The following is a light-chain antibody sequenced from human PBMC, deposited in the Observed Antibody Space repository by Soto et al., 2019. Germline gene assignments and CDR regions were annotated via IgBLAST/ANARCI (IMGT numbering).Light chain of an antibody. Sequence: EIVMTQSPATLSVSPGDRATLSCRASQYVNSSLAWYHQRPVQSPRRLIYQTSTRSTGIPARFSGSGSGTEFTLTISSVESEDFVVHYCQHYNHWCPWTFGQGTKVDI. CDR2: QTS. CDR3: QHYNHWCPWT. CDR1: QYVNSS. V-gene: IGKV3D-15*01. J-gene: IGKJ1*01.